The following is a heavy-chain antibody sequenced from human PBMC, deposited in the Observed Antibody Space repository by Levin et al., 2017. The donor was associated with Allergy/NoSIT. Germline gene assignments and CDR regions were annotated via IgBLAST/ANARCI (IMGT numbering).Heavy chain of an antibody. Sequence: GGSLRLSCKASGGTFSSYAISWVRQAPGQGLEWMGGIIPIFGTANYAQKFQGRVTITADESTSTAYMELSSLRSEDTAVYYCATTTEALYGGNRGRFDYWGQGTLVTVSS. CDR3: ATTTEALYGGNRGRFDY. J-gene: IGHJ4*02. D-gene: IGHD4-23*01. V-gene: IGHV1-69*01. CDR2: IIPIFGTA. CDR1: GGTFSSYA.